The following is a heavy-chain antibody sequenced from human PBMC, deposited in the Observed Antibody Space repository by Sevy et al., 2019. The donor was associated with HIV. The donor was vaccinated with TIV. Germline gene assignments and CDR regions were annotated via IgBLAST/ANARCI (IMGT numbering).Heavy chain of an antibody. CDR3: ARDPGFYCSGGSCYPRYYFDY. CDR1: GFTFSSYS. J-gene: IGHJ4*02. V-gene: IGHV3-21*01. Sequence: GGSLRLSCAASGFTFSSYSMNWVRQAPGKGLEWVSSISSSSIYIYYADSVKGRLTISRDNAKNSRYLQMNSLRAEDTAVYYCARDPGFYCSGGSCYPRYYFDYWGQGTLVTVSS. D-gene: IGHD2-15*01. CDR2: ISSSSIYI.